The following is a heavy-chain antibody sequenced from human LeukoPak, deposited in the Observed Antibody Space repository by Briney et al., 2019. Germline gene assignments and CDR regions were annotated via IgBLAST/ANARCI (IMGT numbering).Heavy chain of an antibody. CDR1: GYTFTGYY. D-gene: IGHD5-24*01. Sequence: ASVKVSCKASGYTFTGYYMHWVRQAPGQGLEWMGWINPNSGGTNYAQKFQGRVTMTRDTSISTAYMELSRLRSDDTAVYYCARVRGMATITGDFYYFDYWGQGTLVTVSS. J-gene: IGHJ4*02. V-gene: IGHV1-2*02. CDR3: ARVRGMATITGDFYYFDY. CDR2: INPNSGGT.